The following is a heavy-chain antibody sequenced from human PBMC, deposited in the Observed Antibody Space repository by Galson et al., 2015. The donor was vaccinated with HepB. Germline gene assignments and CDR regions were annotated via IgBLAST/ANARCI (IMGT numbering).Heavy chain of an antibody. V-gene: IGHV4-39*01. CDR1: GGSISSSSYY. Sequence: LSLTCTVSGGSISSSSYYWGWIRQPPGKGLEWIGSIYYSGSTCYNPSLKSRVTISVDTSKNQFSLKLSSVTAADTAVYYCARHEYSSSWYVIDYWGQGTLVTVSS. CDR3: ARHEYSSSWYVIDY. CDR2: IYYSGST. J-gene: IGHJ4*02. D-gene: IGHD6-13*01.